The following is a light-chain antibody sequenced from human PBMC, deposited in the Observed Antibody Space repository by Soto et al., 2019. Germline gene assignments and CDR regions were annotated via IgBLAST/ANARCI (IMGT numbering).Light chain of an antibody. Sequence: IQLTQSPSSLSASVGDRVTITCRASQGISSYLACYQQQPGKAPNLLIYAASTLQSGVASRFSGSGSGTDFTLTISSLQPEDFATYYCQQLNSYPPTFGQGTKVEIK. CDR1: QGISSY. V-gene: IGKV1-9*01. CDR3: QQLNSYPPT. J-gene: IGKJ1*01. CDR2: AAS.